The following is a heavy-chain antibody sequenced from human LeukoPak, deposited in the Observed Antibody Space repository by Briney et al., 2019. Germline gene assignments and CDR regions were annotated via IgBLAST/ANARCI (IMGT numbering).Heavy chain of an antibody. CDR1: GYTFTSYY. Sequence: ASVKVSCKASGYTFTSYYMHWVRQAPGQGLEWMGVINPSGGSTSYAQKFQGRVTMTRDTSTSPVYMELRSLRSEDTAVYYCARDRGYCSSTSCYEPWGQGTLVTVSS. CDR2: INPSGGST. D-gene: IGHD2-2*01. CDR3: ARDRGYCSSTSCYEP. J-gene: IGHJ4*02. V-gene: IGHV1-46*01.